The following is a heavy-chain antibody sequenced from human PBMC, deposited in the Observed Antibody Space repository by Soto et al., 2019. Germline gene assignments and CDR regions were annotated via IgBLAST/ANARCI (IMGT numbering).Heavy chain of an antibody. CDR2: ISYDGSNK. V-gene: IGHV3-30-3*01. Sequence: QVQLVESGGGVVQPGRSLRLSCAASGFTFSSYAMHWVRQAPGKGLEWVAVISYDGSNKYYADSVKGRFTISRDNSKNTLYLQMNSLRAEDTAVYYCARDSAPYHLRYYFDYWGQGTLVTVSS. J-gene: IGHJ4*02. D-gene: IGHD3-16*01. CDR3: ARDSAPYHLRYYFDY. CDR1: GFTFSSYA.